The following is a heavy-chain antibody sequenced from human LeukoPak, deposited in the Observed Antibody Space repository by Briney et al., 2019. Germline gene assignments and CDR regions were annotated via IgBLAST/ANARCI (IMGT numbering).Heavy chain of an antibody. J-gene: IGHJ3*02. CDR2: ISSSGSTI. Sequence: PGGSLRLPCAASGFTFSSYEMNWVRQAPGKGLEWVSYISSSGSTIYYADSVKGRFTISRDNAKNSLYLQMNSLRAEDTAVYYCAREASGYSYGLDAFDIWGQGTMVTVSS. V-gene: IGHV3-48*03. CDR1: GFTFSSYE. D-gene: IGHD5-18*01. CDR3: AREASGYSYGLDAFDI.